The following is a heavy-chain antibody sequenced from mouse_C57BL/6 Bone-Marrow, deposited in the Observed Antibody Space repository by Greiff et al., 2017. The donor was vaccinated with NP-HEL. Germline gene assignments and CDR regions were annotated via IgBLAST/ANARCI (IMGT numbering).Heavy chain of an antibody. J-gene: IGHJ4*01. CDR2: IYPGGGDT. D-gene: IGHD3-2*02. CDR1: GYAFSSSW. V-gene: IGHV1-82*01. Sequence: QVQLQQSGPELVKPGASVKLSCKASGYAFSSSWMNWVKQRPGQGLEWIGRIYPGGGDTNYNGKFTGKATLTAAKSSSTAYMQLSRLTSEDSAVSFYARCKTAQATRYYAMDYWGQGTSVTVSS. CDR3: ARCKTAQATRYYAMDY.